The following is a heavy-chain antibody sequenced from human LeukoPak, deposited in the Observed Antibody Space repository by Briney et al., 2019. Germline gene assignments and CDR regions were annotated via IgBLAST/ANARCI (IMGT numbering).Heavy chain of an antibody. CDR2: IKPDGSEK. J-gene: IGHJ4*02. CDR3: ARAEGATMLDY. CDR1: GFTFSSYW. V-gene: IGHV3-7*03. D-gene: IGHD5-12*01. Sequence: GGSLRLSCAASGFTFSSYWLTWVRQAPGKGLEWVANIKPDGSEKYYVDSVRGRFTISRDNAKNSLYLQMNSLRAEDTAVYYCARAEGATMLDYWGQGTLVTVSS.